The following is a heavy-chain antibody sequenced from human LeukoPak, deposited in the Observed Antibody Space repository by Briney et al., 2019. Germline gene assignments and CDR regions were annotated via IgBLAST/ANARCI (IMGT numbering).Heavy chain of an antibody. Sequence: WGSLRLSCAASGFTVSSYSMNWVRQAQGKGLEWVSYISSSSSTIYYADSVKGRFTISRDNATNSLYLHMNSLRAEDTAVYYCARAAYDFLDYWGQGTLVTVSS. D-gene: IGHD3/OR15-3a*01. CDR2: ISSSSSTI. CDR3: ARAAYDFLDY. CDR1: GFTVSSYS. J-gene: IGHJ4*02. V-gene: IGHV3-48*01.